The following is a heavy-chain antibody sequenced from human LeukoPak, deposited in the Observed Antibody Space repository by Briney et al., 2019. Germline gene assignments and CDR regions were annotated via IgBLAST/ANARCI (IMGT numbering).Heavy chain of an antibody. CDR3: AREYPLWYYDYVWGSHPFDP. J-gene: IGHJ5*02. D-gene: IGHD3-16*01. CDR1: GFTFSSYG. Sequence: GRSLRLSCAASGFTFSSYGMHWVRQAPGKGLEWVAVISYDGSNKYYADSVKGRFTISRDNSKNTLYLQMNSLRAEDTAVYYCAREYPLWYYDYVWGSHPFDPWGQGTLVTVSS. V-gene: IGHV3-30*19. CDR2: ISYDGSNK.